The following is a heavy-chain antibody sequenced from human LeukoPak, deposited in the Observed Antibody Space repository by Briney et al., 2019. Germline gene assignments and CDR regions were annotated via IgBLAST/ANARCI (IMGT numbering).Heavy chain of an antibody. J-gene: IGHJ4*02. CDR1: GGSFSGYY. CDR3: ARANEALDIVVVPAAMGDYYFDY. D-gene: IGHD2-2*03. Sequence: NPSETLSLTCAVYGGSFSGYYWSWIRQPPGKGLEWIGEINHSGSTNYNPSLKSRVTISVDTSKNQFSLKLSSVTAADTAVYYCARANEALDIVVVPAAMGDYYFDYWGQGTLVTVSS. V-gene: IGHV4-34*01. CDR2: INHSGST.